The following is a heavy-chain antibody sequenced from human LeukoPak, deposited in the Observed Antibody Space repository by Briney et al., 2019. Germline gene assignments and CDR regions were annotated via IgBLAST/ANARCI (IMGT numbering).Heavy chain of an antibody. CDR2: ISSDGRST. CDR1: GFTFSSYW. CDR3: TRERLERHDAFDM. V-gene: IGHV3-74*01. Sequence: GGSLRLSCAASGFTFSSYWMHWVRHAPGKGLVWVSRISSDGRSTSHADSVKGRFTISRDNAKNTLYLQMNSLRAEDTAVYYCTRERLERHDAFDMWGQGTVVTVSS. J-gene: IGHJ3*02. D-gene: IGHD1-1*01.